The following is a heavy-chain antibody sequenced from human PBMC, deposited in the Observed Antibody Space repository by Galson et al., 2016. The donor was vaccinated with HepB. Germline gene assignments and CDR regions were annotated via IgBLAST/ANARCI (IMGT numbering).Heavy chain of an antibody. V-gene: IGHV4-59*01. CDR3: ARGRTDLGYCSGGSCPNWFDP. Sequence: EPLSLTCTVSGGSISSYYWSWIRQPPGKGLEWIGYIYYSGSTNYNPSLKSRVTISVDTSKNQFSLKLSSVTAADTAVYYCARGRTDLGYCSGGSCPNWFDPWGQGTLVTVSS. CDR2: IYYSGST. J-gene: IGHJ5*02. CDR1: GGSISSYY. D-gene: IGHD2-15*01.